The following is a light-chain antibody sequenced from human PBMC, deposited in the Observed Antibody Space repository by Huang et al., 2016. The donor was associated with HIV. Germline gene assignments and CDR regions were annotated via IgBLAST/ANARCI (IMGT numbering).Light chain of an antibody. V-gene: IGKV4-1*01. CDR1: QSVLYSSNNKNY. CDR2: WAS. CDR3: QQYYSTPFT. Sequence: DIVMTQSPDSLAVSLGERATINCKSSQSVLYSSNNKNYLAWYQQKPGQPPKLLIYWASTRESGVPDRFSGSGVWTDFPLTIGSLQAEDVAVYYCQQYYSTPFTFGPGTKVDIK. J-gene: IGKJ3*01.